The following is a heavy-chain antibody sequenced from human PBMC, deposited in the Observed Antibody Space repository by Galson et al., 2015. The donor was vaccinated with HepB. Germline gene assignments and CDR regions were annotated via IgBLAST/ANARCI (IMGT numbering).Heavy chain of an antibody. CDR2: ISYDGSNK. Sequence: SLRLSCAASGFTFSSYGMHWVRQAPGKGLEWVAVISYDGSNKYYADSVKGRFTISRDNSKNTLYLQMNSLRAEDTAVYYCAKPHIVVVPAAIVLGAFDIWGQGTMVTVSS. CDR3: AKPHIVVVPAAIVLGAFDI. J-gene: IGHJ3*02. CDR1: GFTFSSYG. D-gene: IGHD2-2*01. V-gene: IGHV3-30*18.